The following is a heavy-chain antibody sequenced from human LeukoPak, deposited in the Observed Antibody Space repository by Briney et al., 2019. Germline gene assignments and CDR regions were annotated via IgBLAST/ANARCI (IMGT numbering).Heavy chain of an antibody. CDR3: ARDGYSYGSTDY. Sequence: SETLSLTCTVSGGSISRSSYYWGWIRQPPGKGLEWIGSISYSGDTYYNPSHESRVTISVDTSRNQFSLKLNSVTAADTAVYYCARDGYSYGSTDYWGQGTLVTVSS. D-gene: IGHD5-18*01. CDR2: ISYSGDT. CDR1: GGSISRSSYY. J-gene: IGHJ4*02. V-gene: IGHV4-39*07.